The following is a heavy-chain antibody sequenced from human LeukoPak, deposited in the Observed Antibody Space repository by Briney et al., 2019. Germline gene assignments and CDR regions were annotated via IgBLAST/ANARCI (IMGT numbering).Heavy chain of an antibody. CDR1: GGSISSSSYY. J-gene: IGHJ4*02. CDR3: AGGQQLIKGTQY. D-gene: IGHD6-13*01. V-gene: IGHV4-39*07. CDR2: IYYSGST. Sequence: KPSETLSLTCTVSGGSISSSSYYWGWIRQPPGKGLEWIGSIYYSGSTYYNPSLKSRVTISEDTSKNQFSLNLSSVTAADTAIYYCAGGQQLIKGTQYWGQGILVTVSS.